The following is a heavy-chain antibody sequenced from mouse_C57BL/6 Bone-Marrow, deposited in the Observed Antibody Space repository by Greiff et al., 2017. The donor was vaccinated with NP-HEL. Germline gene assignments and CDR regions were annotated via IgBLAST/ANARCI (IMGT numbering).Heavy chain of an antibody. J-gene: IGHJ2*01. V-gene: IGHV14-4*01. Sequence: EVKVVESGAELVRPGASVKLSCTASGFNIKDDYMHWVKQRPEQGLEWIGWIDPENGDTEYASKFQGKATITADTSSNTAYLQLSSLTSEDTAVYYCTGIDYWGQGTTLTVSS. CDR3: TGIDY. CDR2: IDPENGDT. CDR1: GFNIKDDY.